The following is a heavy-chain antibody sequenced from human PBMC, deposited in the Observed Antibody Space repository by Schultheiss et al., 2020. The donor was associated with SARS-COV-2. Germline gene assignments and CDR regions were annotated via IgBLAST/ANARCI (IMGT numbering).Heavy chain of an antibody. Sequence: ESLKISCAASGFTVSSNYMSWVRQAPGKGLEWIGEINHSGSTNYNPSLKSRVTISVDTSKNQFSLKLSSVTAADTAVYYCARWSIAARGYYYGMDVWGQGTTVTVSS. CDR1: GFTVSSNY. CDR3: ARWSIAARGYYYGMDV. J-gene: IGHJ6*02. CDR2: INHSGST. D-gene: IGHD6-6*01. V-gene: IGHV4-34*01.